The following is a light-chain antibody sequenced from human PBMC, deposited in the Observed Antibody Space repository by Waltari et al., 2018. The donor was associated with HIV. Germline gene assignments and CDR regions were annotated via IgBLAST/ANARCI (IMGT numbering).Light chain of an antibody. J-gene: IGLJ2*01. V-gene: IGLV3-27*01. Sequence: SYELTQPSSVSVSPGQTARITCSGDKLPEKYARWFQQRQGQAPVLLIYKDTERPSWISERFSGSSSGTTVTLTITGAQVEDEADYYCYSTSDDNVVFGGGTKLMVL. CDR1: KLPEKY. CDR3: YSTSDDNVV. CDR2: KDT.